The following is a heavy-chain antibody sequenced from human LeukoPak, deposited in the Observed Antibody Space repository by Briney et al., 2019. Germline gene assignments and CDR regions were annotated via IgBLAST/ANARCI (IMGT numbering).Heavy chain of an antibody. D-gene: IGHD6-13*01. J-gene: IGHJ4*02. Sequence: GGSLRLSCAASGFTFRSYSMKWVRKATGKGLEWVSSISSSSSYIYYADSVKGRFTISRDNAKNLLYLQTNSLRAEDTAVYYCARYSDTGYSSSWYSTPFDYWGQGTLVTVSS. CDR3: ARYSDTGYSSSWYSTPFDY. V-gene: IGHV3-21*06. CDR1: GFTFRSYS. CDR2: ISSSSSYI.